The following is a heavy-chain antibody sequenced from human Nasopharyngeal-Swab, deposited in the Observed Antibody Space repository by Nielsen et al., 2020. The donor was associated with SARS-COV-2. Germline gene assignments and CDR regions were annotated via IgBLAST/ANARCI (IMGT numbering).Heavy chain of an antibody. CDR1: GFTFSFYE. J-gene: IGHJ4*02. Sequence: GASLKLCWAASGFTFSFYEMNWVRQAPGKGLEWVAFISGGGDTIFYADSVKGRFTISRDDAKNSLYLQLNTLRVEDTAVYYCVRELDYFDSWGQGTLVTVSS. CDR3: VRELDYFDS. CDR2: ISGGGDTI. V-gene: IGHV3-48*03. D-gene: IGHD1-1*01.